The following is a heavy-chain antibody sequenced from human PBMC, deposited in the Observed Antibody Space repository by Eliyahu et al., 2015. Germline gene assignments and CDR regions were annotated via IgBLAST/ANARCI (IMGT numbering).Heavy chain of an antibody. J-gene: IGHJ3*01. V-gene: IGHV4-39*01. CDR2: VSYSGST. Sequence: QVQLRESGPGLLKASETLSLTCSVSXVSITXPRYYWAWIRQPPGKGLEWIGSVSYSGSTHYXAXLKSRATISVDTSTNQLSLKLSSVTAADSAVYFCATPHLIVGASSGFDFWGQGTMVTVSS. CDR1: XVSITXPRYY. CDR3: ATPHLIVGASSGFDF. D-gene: IGHD1-26*01.